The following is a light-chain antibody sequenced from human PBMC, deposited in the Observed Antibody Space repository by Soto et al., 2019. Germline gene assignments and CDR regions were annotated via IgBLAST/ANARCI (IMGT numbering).Light chain of an antibody. Sequence: EIVLTQSPATLSLSPGERATLSCRASQSVSSYLAWYQQKPGQAPRLLIYDASNRATGTPARFSGSGSGTDFTLTISSLEPEDFAVYYCQQRSNWPRGTFGQGTKVDIK. CDR1: QSVSSY. CDR2: DAS. CDR3: QQRSNWPRGT. V-gene: IGKV3-11*01. J-gene: IGKJ1*01.